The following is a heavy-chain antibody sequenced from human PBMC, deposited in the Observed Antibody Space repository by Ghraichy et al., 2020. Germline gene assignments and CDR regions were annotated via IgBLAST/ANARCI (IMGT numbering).Heavy chain of an antibody. CDR2: MSPHNGVS. V-gene: IGHV1-8*01. CDR1: GYSFTSYD. CDR3: ARGVTAGLDY. J-gene: IGHJ4*02. Sequence: ASVKVSCKASGYSFTSYDVNWVRQAPGQGFEWMGWMSPHNGVSDSAQKFQGRLAMTRDTSITTAYMELNNLRSEDTAIYYCARGVTAGLDYWGQGTLVTVSS. D-gene: IGHD6-25*01.